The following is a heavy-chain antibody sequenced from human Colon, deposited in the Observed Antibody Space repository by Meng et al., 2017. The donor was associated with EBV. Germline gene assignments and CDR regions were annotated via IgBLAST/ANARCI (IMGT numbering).Heavy chain of an antibody. Sequence: QVHLQQWGAVLLKPSETLSLTCAVFGGSFSGNFWTWIRQSPGEGLEWIGEIHHSGSTKYNPSLKNRVSISLDTSKKQFSLQLTSVTAADTAVYFCARDPAQEDFDTSGYMYDSWGPGTLVTVSS. D-gene: IGHD3-22*01. J-gene: IGHJ5*01. V-gene: IGHV4-34*02. CDR3: ARDPAQEDFDTSGYMYDS. CDR2: IHHSGST. CDR1: GGSFSGNF.